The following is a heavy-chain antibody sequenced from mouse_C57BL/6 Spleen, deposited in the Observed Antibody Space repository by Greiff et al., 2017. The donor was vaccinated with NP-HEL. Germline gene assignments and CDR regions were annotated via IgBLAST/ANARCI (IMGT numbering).Heavy chain of an antibody. Sequence: EVQLVESGGGLVQPKGSLKLSCAASGFSFNTYAMNWVRQAPGKGLEWVARIRSKSNNYATYYADSVKDRFTISRDDSESMLYLQMNNLKTEDTAMYYCVRGITTGVDWYFDVWGTGTTVTVSS. D-gene: IGHD1-1*01. J-gene: IGHJ1*03. CDR1: GFSFNTYA. CDR2: IRSKSNNYAT. CDR3: VRGITTGVDWYFDV. V-gene: IGHV10-1*01.